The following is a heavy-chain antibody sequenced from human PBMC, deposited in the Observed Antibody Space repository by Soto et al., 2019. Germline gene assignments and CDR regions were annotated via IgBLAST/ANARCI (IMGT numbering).Heavy chain of an antibody. CDR3: ARVGLVSYCSGGSCYSASGLYNCFDT. CDR1: GYTFTGYY. D-gene: IGHD2-15*01. Sequence: ASVKVSCKASGYTFTGYYMHWVRQAPGQGLEWMGWINPNSGGTNYAQKFQGRVTMTRDTSISTAYMELSRLRSDDTAVYYCARVGLVSYCSGGSCYSASGLYNCFDTWGQGTLVTVSS. CDR2: INPNSGGT. J-gene: IGHJ5*02. V-gene: IGHV1-2*02.